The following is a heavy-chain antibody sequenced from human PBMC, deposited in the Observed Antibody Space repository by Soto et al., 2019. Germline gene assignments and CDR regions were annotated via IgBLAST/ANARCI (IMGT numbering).Heavy chain of an antibody. CDR3: TRDLFSYDYSGILWFDP. D-gene: IGHD3-16*01. CDR1: GFAFSGSA. Sequence: EVQLVESGGGLVQPGGSLKLSCAASGFAFSGSAMYWVRQASGKGPEWVGRIRSKGHNYATEYAASVKGRFTISRDDSNNRAYLQMNSLQTEDTAVYYCTRDLFSYDYSGILWFDPWGQGTLVTVSS. J-gene: IGHJ5*02. V-gene: IGHV3-73*02. CDR2: IRSKGHNYAT.